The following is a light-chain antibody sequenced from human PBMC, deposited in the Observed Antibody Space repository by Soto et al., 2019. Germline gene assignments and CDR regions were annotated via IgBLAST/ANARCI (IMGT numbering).Light chain of an antibody. Sequence: DIQMAQSPASLSASVEDRVTITCRASQTVRTYLNWYQQKPGKAPKLLIYAASNLQSGVPSRFSGSGSGTDFTLTITSLRPEDFATYWCQQSYNTPVTCGQGAR. J-gene: IGKJ5*01. CDR3: QQSYNTPVT. CDR1: QTVRTY. V-gene: IGKV1-39*01. CDR2: AAS.